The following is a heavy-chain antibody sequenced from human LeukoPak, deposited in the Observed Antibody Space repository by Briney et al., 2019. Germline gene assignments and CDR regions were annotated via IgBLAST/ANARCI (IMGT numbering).Heavy chain of an antibody. D-gene: IGHD6-19*01. Sequence: PGGSLRLSCAGSGFSFSYYGFHWFRQTPDKGLGWVAFTRYDGMVNHYKDSVKGRFTISRDNSKNTVYLQMSSLRIEDTAVYFCAKEENSGWYGTDLWGRGTQVIVSS. CDR1: GFSFSYYG. CDR2: TRYDGMVN. CDR3: AKEENSGWYGTDL. J-gene: IGHJ5*02. V-gene: IGHV3-30*02.